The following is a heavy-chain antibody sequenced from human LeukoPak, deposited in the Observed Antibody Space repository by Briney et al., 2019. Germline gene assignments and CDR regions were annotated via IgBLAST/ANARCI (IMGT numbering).Heavy chain of an antibody. CDR3: ARERLVTETGMTLIDH. CDR2: IFSGGST. Sequence: SETLSLTRSVSGDSISTGGYYWSWIRQHPGKRLEWIGYIFSGGSTYYNPSLNSRVSISLDTSRNHFFLKLTSVTAADTAVYYCARERLVTETGMTLIDHWGQGALVTVSS. D-gene: IGHD2-21*02. J-gene: IGHJ4*02. V-gene: IGHV4-31*03. CDR1: GDSISTGGYY.